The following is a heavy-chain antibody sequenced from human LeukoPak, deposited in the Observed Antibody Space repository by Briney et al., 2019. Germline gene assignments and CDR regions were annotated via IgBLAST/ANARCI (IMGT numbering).Heavy chain of an antibody. CDR1: GFTFSSYG. D-gene: IGHD3-22*01. CDR3: ARDYYDSSGYNAFDI. CDR2: IYSGGST. V-gene: IGHV3-NL1*01. Sequence: PGGSLRLSCAASGFTFSSYGMHWVRQAPGKGLEWVSVIYSGGSTYYADSVKGRFTISRDNSKNTLYLQMNSLRAEDTAVYYCARDYYDSSGYNAFDIWGQGTMVTVSS. J-gene: IGHJ3*02.